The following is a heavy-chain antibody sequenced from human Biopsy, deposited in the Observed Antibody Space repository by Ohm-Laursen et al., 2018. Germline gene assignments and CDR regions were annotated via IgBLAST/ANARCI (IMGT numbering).Heavy chain of an antibody. CDR1: GFSLTTNGMS. J-gene: IGHJ4*02. CDR3: ARRRQSEYYDY. V-gene: IGHV2-70*11. Sequence: PTQTLTLTCTFSGFSLTTNGMSVAWIRQPPGKALEWLARIDWDDDEYYNTSLKTRVTISKDTSKNQVVLTMTNMDPVDTATYFCARRRQSEYYDYWGRGTLVTVSS. D-gene: IGHD2/OR15-2a*01. CDR2: IDWDDDE.